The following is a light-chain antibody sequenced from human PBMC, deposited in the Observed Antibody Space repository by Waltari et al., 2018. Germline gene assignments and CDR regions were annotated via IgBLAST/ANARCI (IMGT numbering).Light chain of an antibody. CDR2: EVT. CDR3: FSYAGTSSGV. J-gene: IGLJ1*01. CDR1: SSDIGFYNL. V-gene: IGLV2-23*02. Sequence: QSPLTQPASVSGSPGQSITISCTGTSSDIGFYNLFSWYQQYPGKAPKVMIYEVTKRPSGVSNRFSGSKSGNTASLTISGLQAEDEADYYCFSYAGTSSGVFGTGTKVTVL.